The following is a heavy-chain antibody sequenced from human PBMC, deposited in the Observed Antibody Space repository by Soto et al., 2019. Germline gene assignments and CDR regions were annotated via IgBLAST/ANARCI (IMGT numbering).Heavy chain of an antibody. V-gene: IGHV1-69*12. CDR1: VCTFSSDA. J-gene: IGHJ6*02. CDR3: ASVETQRYYYGMDV. D-gene: IGHD2-15*01. CDR2: IIPIFRTA. Sequence: QVQLVQSRAEVKKPGSSVKVSCKASVCTFSSDAISWVRQAPGQGLEWMGGIIPIFRTADYAQKFQGRVTMTADESKSTAYMELRSLRSEDTAVYYCASVETQRYYYGMDVWGQGTTGTVSS.